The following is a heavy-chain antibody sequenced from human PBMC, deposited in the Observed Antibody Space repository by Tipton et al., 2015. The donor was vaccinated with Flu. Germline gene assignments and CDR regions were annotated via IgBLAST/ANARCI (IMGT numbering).Heavy chain of an antibody. V-gene: IGHV3-7*01. Sequence: SLRLSCTTSGFAFISYWMTWVRQAPGRGLEWVANIKQDGSEKYYVDSVKGRFTISRDNARNSVYLQMNNLRGEDTAVYYCAKDNDPSNLPHYWGQGTLVTVSS. J-gene: IGHJ4*02. D-gene: IGHD1-1*01. CDR3: AKDNDPSNLPHY. CDR2: IKQDGSEK. CDR1: GFAFISYW.